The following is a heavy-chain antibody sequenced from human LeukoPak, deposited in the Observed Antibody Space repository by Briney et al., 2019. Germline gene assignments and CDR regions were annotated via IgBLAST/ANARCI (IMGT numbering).Heavy chain of an antibody. D-gene: IGHD2-21*01. J-gene: IGHJ4*02. Sequence: PGGSLSLSCSASGYTLSNYWMSWVHQAPGKGLEYVANIKQDGSETYYVDSVKGRFTISRDNAKNSLYLQMNSLRVEDTAVYYCAIDQGILFFDSWGQGTLVTVSS. V-gene: IGHV3-7*01. CDR1: GYTLSNYW. CDR3: AIDQGILFFDS. CDR2: IKQDGSET.